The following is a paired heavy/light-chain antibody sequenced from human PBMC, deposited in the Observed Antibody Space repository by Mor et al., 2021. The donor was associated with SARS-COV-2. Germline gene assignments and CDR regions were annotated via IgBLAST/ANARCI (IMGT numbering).Light chain of an antibody. CDR3: QQYGSSPRT. J-gene: IGKJ1*01. CDR1: QILSATY. Sequence: IVLTQSPGTLSLSPGERATLSCRASQILSATYLAWYQQKPGQAPRLLIYGASNRATGIPDRFSGSGSETEFTLTISRLEPEDFAVYYCQQYGSSPRTFGQGTKVEIK. V-gene: IGKV3-20*01. CDR2: GAS.
Heavy chain of an antibody. CDR1: GDNFTTYW. CDR2: IYPGDSDT. V-gene: IGHV5-51*01. D-gene: IGHD3-22*01. CDR3: ARVAYDLDISGYFAAYFDY. Sequence: EVQLVQSEAEVKEPGESLRISCEGSGDNFTTYWIGWVRQKPGKGLEWMGIIYPGDSDTQYSPSFQGQVTISVDKSLTTAYLHWSSLKASDTAMYYCARVAYDLDISGYFAAYFDYWGQGTLVTVSS. J-gene: IGHJ4*02.